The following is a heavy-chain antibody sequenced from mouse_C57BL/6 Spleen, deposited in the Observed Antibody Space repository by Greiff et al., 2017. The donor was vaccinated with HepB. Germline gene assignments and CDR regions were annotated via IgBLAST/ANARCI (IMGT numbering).Heavy chain of an antibody. D-gene: IGHD2-1*01. CDR2: INPNNGGT. Sequence: VQLQQSGPELVKPGASVKISCKASGYTFTDYYMNWVKQSHGKSLEWIGDINPNNGGTSYNQKFKGKATLTVDKSSSTAYMELRSLTSEDSAVNYCARGGYGITFAYWGQGTLVTVSA. V-gene: IGHV1-26*01. J-gene: IGHJ3*01. CDR1: GYTFTDYY. CDR3: ARGGYGITFAY.